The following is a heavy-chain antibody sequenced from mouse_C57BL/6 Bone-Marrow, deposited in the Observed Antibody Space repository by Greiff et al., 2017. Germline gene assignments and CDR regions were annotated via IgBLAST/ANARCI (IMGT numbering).Heavy chain of an antibody. CDR1: GYTFTSYW. V-gene: IGHV1-72*01. CDR2: IDPNSGGT. D-gene: IGHD1-1*01. CDR3: AREGILYYCYYYAMDY. J-gene: IGHJ4*01. Sequence: QVQLKQPGAELVKPGASVKLSCKASGYTFTSYWMHWVKQRPGRGLEWIGRIDPNSGGTKYNEKFKSKATLTVDKPSSTAYMQLSSLTSEDSAVYYCAREGILYYCYYYAMDYWGQGTSVTVSS.